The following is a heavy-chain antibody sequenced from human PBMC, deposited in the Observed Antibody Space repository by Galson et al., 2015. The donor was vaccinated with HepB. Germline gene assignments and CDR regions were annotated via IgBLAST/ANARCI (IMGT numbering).Heavy chain of an antibody. V-gene: IGHV4-39*01. CDR1: GGSISNSRYY. CDR3: ARASPDSGNYGLPDAFDI. CDR2: IYYNGNT. Sequence: ETLSLSCAVSGGSISNSRYYWGGTRQPPGKGLEWIGHIYYNGNTYYKPSLKSRVTISVDTSKNQFSLKLSSVTAADTTVYYCARASPDSGNYGLPDAFDIWGQGTMVTVSS. J-gene: IGHJ3*02. D-gene: IGHD3-10*01.